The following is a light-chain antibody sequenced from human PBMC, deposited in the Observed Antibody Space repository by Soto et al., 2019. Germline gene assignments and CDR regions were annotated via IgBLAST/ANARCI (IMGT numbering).Light chain of an antibody. CDR3: QQYDKYST. J-gene: IGKJ1*01. CDR1: QTNSVS. V-gene: IGKV1-5*01. CDR2: DAS. Sequence: IQMTQSPSTLSASVGDTVTITCRASQTNSVSLAWYRQKPGKAPNLLIYDASTLQEGVPSRFSGSGSGTEFTLTVTRLQPDDFATYFCQQYDKYSTFGHGTKVDVK.